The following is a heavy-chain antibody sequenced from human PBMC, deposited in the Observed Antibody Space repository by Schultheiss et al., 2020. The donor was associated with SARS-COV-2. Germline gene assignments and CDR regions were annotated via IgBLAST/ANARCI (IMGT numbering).Heavy chain of an antibody. J-gene: IGHJ4*02. Sequence: GGSLRLSCAASGFTFSSYGMHWVRQAPGKGLEWVAVISYDGSNKYYADSVKGRFTITRDNSTSTLYLQMNSLRAEDTAVYYCAILARPSTVTDPVDYWGQGGLVTVAS. V-gene: IGHV3-30*03. D-gene: IGHD4-17*01. CDR1: GFTFSSYG. CDR3: AILARPSTVTDPVDY. CDR2: ISYDGSNK.